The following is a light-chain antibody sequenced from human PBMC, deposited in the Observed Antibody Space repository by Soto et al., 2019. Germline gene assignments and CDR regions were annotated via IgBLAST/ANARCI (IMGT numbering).Light chain of an antibody. CDR1: ISDVGGYNY. Sequence: QSALTQPASVSGSPGQSITISCTGTISDVGGYNYVSWYQQHPGKAPKLMIYDVSNRPSGVSNRFSGSKSGNTASLTISGLQAEDEADYYCSSYTSSSTSYVFGTGTKVTVL. J-gene: IGLJ1*01. V-gene: IGLV2-14*01. CDR3: SSYTSSSTSYV. CDR2: DVS.